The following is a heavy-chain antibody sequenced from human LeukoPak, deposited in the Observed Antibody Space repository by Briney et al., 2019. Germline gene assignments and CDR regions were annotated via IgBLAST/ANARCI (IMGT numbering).Heavy chain of an antibody. CDR1: GFTFSSYA. D-gene: IGHD3-3*01. CDR2: ISSNGGST. J-gene: IGHJ4*02. Sequence: GGSLRLSCSASGFTFSSYAMHWVRQAPGKGLEYVSAISSNGGSTYYADSVKGRFTISRGNSKNTLYLQMSSLRAEDTAVYYCVKSAGFWSGYYDYWGQGTLVTVSS. CDR3: VKSAGFWSGYYDY. V-gene: IGHV3-64D*06.